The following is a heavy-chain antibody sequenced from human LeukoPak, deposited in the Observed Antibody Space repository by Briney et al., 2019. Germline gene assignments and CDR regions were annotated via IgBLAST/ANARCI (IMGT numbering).Heavy chain of an antibody. V-gene: IGHV4-59*08. CDR2: IYYSGST. CDR3: ARKPPAAVAGFDY. J-gene: IGHJ4*02. CDR1: GGSMSTYY. D-gene: IGHD6-19*01. Sequence: SETLSLTCTVSGGSMSTYYWSWIRQPPGKGLEWIGYIYYSGSTNYNPSLKSRVTISVDTSKNQFSLNLSSVTAADTAIYYCARKPPAAVAGFDYWGQGTLVTVSS.